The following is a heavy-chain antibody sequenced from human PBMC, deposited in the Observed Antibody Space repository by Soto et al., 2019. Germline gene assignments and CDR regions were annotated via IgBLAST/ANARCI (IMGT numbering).Heavy chain of an antibody. CDR1: GYTFTSYA. CDR2: INACNGNT. D-gene: IGHD3-22*01. Sequence: ASVKVSCKASGYTFTSYAMHWVRQAPGQRLEWMGWINACNGNTKYSQKFQGRVTITRDTSASTAYMELSSLRSEDTAVYYCARDRITMIGYFDYWGQGTLVPVSS. CDR3: ARDRITMIGYFDY. V-gene: IGHV1-3*01. J-gene: IGHJ4*02.